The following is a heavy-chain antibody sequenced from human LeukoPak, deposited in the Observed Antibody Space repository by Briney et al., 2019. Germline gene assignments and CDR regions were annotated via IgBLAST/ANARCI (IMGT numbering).Heavy chain of an antibody. J-gene: IGHJ6*03. CDR2: INPNSGGT. Sequence: ASVKVCCKASGYTFTSYYMHGMRQAPGQGLEWMGWINPNSGGTNYAQKFQGRVTMTRDTSISTAYMELSRLRSDDTAVYYCARDESSSWPSPYYYYMDVWGKGTTVTISS. D-gene: IGHD6-13*01. CDR1: GYTFTSYY. V-gene: IGHV1-2*02. CDR3: ARDESSSWPSPYYYYMDV.